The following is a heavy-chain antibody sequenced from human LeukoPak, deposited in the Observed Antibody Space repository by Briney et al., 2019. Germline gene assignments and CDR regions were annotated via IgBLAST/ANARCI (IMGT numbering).Heavy chain of an antibody. V-gene: IGHV3-23*01. J-gene: IGHJ4*02. CDR2: ISGSGGST. CDR1: GLTFSSYA. D-gene: IGHD2-15*01. Sequence: GGSLRLSCAASGLTFSSYAMSWVRQAPGKGLEWVSAISGSGGSTYYADSVKGRFTISRDNSKNTLYLQMNSLRAEDTAVYYCATTGIVVVAALDYWGQGTLVTVSS. CDR3: ATTGIVVVAALDY.